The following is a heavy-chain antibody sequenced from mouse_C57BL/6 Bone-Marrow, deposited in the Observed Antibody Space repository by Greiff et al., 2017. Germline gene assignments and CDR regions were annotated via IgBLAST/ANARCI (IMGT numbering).Heavy chain of an antibody. D-gene: IGHD2-3*01. CDR1: GFNFKDDY. J-gene: IGHJ3*01. V-gene: IGHV14-4*01. Sequence: EVQLQQSGAELVRPGASVKLSCTASGFNFKDDYMHWVKQRPEQGLEWIGWIYPENGDTEYASKFQGKATLTADTSSNTAYLQLSSLTSADTAVYYGTTTRSLPPGFAYWGQGTLVTVSA. CDR3: TTTRSLPPGFAY. CDR2: IYPENGDT.